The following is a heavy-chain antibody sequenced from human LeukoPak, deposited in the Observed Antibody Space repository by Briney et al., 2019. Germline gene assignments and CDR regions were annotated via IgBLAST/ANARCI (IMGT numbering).Heavy chain of an antibody. D-gene: IGHD6-19*01. V-gene: IGHV1-69*05. J-gene: IGHJ4*02. CDR2: IIPIFGTA. Sequence: SVRVSCKASGGTFSSYAISWVRQAPGQGLEWMGRIIPIFGTANYAQKFQGRVTITTDESTSTAYMELSSLRSEDTAVYYCARTLMGSSGWYDYWGQGTLVTVSS. CDR3: ARTLMGSSGWYDY. CDR1: GGTFSSYA.